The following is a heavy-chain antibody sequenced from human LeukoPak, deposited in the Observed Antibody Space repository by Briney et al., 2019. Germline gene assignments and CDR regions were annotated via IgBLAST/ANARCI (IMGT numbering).Heavy chain of an antibody. J-gene: IGHJ5*02. D-gene: IGHD3-22*01. CDR3: ARDSPPRYNFDNSGYYYDH. CDR1: GFTFSDYY. Sequence: GGSLRLSCAASGFTFSDYYMSWIRQAPGKGLEWVSYISNSGSTIYYADSVKGRFTISRDNAKNSLYLQMKSLGAEDTAVYYCARDSPPRYNFDNSGYYYDHWGQGTLVTVSS. CDR2: ISNSGSTI. V-gene: IGHV3-11*04.